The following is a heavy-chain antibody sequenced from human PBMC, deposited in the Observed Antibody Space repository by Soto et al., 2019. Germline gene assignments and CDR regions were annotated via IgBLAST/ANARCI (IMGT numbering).Heavy chain of an antibody. CDR1: GGSFSGYY. CDR3: ARVGGYDDFDY. D-gene: IGHD5-12*01. Sequence: QVQLQQWGAGLLKPSETLSLTCAVYGGSFSGYYWSWIRQPPGKGLEWIGEINHSGSTNYNQSLKSRVTISVDTSKNQFSLKLSSVTAADTAVYYCARVGGYDDFDYWGQGTLVTVSS. V-gene: IGHV4-34*01. J-gene: IGHJ4*02. CDR2: INHSGST.